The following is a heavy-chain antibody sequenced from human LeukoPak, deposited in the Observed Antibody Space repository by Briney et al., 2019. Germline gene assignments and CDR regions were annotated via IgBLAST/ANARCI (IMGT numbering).Heavy chain of an antibody. D-gene: IGHD6-19*01. CDR3: AKNIAVAGEGHYFDY. CDR1: GFTFSYYA. Sequence: PGGSLRLSCAASGFTFSYYAVTWVRQAPGKGLEWVSAISFSGASTYYADSVKGRFTISRDNSKNTLYLQMNSLRADDTAVYYCAKNIAVAGEGHYFDYWGQGTLVTVSS. V-gene: IGHV3-23*01. J-gene: IGHJ4*02. CDR2: ISFSGAST.